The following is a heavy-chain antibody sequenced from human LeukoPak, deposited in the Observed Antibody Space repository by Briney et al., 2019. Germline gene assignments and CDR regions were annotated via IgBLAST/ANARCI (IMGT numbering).Heavy chain of an antibody. J-gene: IGHJ4*02. V-gene: IGHV3-7*01. CDR2: IKKDGSEK. CDR1: GFTFSSHW. CDR3: ARGYSWSGYIYEY. D-gene: IGHD3-3*01. Sequence: GGSLRLSCAVSGFTFSSHWMAWVRQAPGKGLEWVANIKKDGSEKYYADSVKGRFTIYRDDAKNSVYLQMNSLRAEDTAVYYCARGYSWSGYIYEYWGQETLVTVSP.